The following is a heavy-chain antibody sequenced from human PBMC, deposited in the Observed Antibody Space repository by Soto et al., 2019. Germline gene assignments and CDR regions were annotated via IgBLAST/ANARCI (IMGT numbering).Heavy chain of an antibody. CDR1: GFTFSSYG. Sequence: PGGSLRLSCAASGFTFSSYGMHWVRQAPGKGLEWVAVISYDGSNKYYADSVKGRFTISRDNSKNTLYLQMNSLRAEDTAVYYCAKDGWLANHNWFDPWGQGTLVTSPQ. J-gene: IGHJ5*02. D-gene: IGHD6-19*01. CDR2: ISYDGSNK. V-gene: IGHV3-30*18. CDR3: AKDGWLANHNWFDP.